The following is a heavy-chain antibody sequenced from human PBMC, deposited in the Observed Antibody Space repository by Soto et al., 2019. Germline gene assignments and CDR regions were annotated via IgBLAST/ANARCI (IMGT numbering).Heavy chain of an antibody. Sequence: GSLRRSCAASGFKVSSNYMSWVRQKQGKGLEWVSVIYSGGSTYYADSVKGRFTISRDNSKNTLYLQMNSLRAEDTAVYYCASDADLWFGELRYLHYGMDVWGQGTTVTVSS. D-gene: IGHD3-10*01. CDR3: ASDADLWFGELRYLHYGMDV. CDR1: GFKVSSNY. J-gene: IGHJ6*02. V-gene: IGHV3-53*01. CDR2: IYSGGST.